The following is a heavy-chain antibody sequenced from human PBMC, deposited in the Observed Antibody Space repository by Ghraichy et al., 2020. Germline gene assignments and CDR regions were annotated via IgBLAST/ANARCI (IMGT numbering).Heavy chain of an antibody. Sequence: GESLNISCAASGFTFSAYGMHWVRQAPGKGLEWVAIISYDGSNKNYADSVKGRFTISRDNSKNTLYLQMNSLRAEDTAVYYCAKDNEAYCGGDCYSPDAFDIWGQGTMVTVSA. CDR2: ISYDGSNK. V-gene: IGHV3-30*18. J-gene: IGHJ3*02. CDR1: GFTFSAYG. D-gene: IGHD2-21*02. CDR3: AKDNEAYCGGDCYSPDAFDI.